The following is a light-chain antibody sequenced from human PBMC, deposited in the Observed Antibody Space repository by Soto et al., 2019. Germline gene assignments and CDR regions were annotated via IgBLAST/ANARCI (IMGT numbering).Light chain of an antibody. CDR1: QRLVFSDGDTY. CDR3: KQSPAWPWT. CDR2: KVS. Sequence: DVVLTQSPLSLTVTLGQAASISCRSTQRLVFSDGDTYLSWFHQRPGQPPRRLIYKVSQRDSGVPDRFSGSGSGTYFTLKISRVEAEDVGVYYCKQSPAWPWTFDQGTKVEIK. V-gene: IGKV2-30*01. J-gene: IGKJ1*01.